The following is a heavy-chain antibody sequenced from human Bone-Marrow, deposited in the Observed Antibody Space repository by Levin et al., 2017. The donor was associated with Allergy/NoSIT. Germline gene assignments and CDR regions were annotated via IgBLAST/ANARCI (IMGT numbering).Heavy chain of an antibody. CDR1: GFTFSSYW. Sequence: PGGSLRLSCAASGFTFSSYWMHWVRQAPGKGLVWVSRINSDGSSTSYADSVKGRFTISRDNAKNTLYLQMNSLRAEDTAVYYCARDESGWESDTHLSYYYGMDVWGQGTTVTVSS. CDR3: ARDESGWESDTHLSYYYGMDV. D-gene: IGHD1-26*01. CDR2: INSDGSST. J-gene: IGHJ6*02. V-gene: IGHV3-74*01.